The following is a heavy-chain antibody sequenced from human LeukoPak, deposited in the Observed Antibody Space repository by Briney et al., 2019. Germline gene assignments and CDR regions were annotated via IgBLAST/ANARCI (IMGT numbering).Heavy chain of an antibody. CDR1: GFTFSSYG. Sequence: GRSLRLSCAASGFTFSSYGMHWVRQAPGKGLEWVAVIWYDGSNKYYADSVKGRFTISRDNSKNTLYLQMNSLRAEDTAVYYCASGHYDSSGYPGGYDYWGQGTLVTVSS. V-gene: IGHV3-33*01. D-gene: IGHD3-22*01. J-gene: IGHJ4*02. CDR3: ASGHYDSSGYPGGYDY. CDR2: IWYDGSNK.